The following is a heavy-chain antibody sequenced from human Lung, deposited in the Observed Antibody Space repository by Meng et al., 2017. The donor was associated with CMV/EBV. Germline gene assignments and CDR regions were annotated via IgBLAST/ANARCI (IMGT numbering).Heavy chain of an antibody. V-gene: IGHV4-4*02. CDR3: ARIERRRILKYCGSDCCTTDD. CDR1: GGPTSSSHL. Sequence: SEPLSPXXAALGGPTSSSHLWTWVRQVPGKGLEWLGEIYHSGSTNYNPSLKSRVTISVDKFKNQFYLKLGSVTAADTAVYYCARIERRRILKYCGSDCCTTDDWGQGTLVTVSS. J-gene: IGHJ4*02. CDR2: IYHSGST. D-gene: IGHD2-21*02.